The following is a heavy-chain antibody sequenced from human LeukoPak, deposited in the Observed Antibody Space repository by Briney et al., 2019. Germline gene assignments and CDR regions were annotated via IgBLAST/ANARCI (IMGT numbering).Heavy chain of an antibody. CDR3: AKDRSRWIPRFGYYMDV. CDR1: GFTFSSYG. Sequence: GGSLRLSCAASGFTFSSYGMHWVRQAPGKGLEWVAVISYDGSNKYYADSVKGRFTISRDNSKNTLYLQMNSLRAEDTAVYYCAKDRSRWIPRFGYYMDVWGKGTTVTVSS. V-gene: IGHV3-30*18. J-gene: IGHJ6*03. D-gene: IGHD3-16*01. CDR2: ISYDGSNK.